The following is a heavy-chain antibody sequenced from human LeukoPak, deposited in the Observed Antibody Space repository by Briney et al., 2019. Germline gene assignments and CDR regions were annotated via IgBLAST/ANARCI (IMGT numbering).Heavy chain of an antibody. V-gene: IGHV3-53*04. D-gene: IGHD2-15*01. CDR2: IYSGGDT. CDR1: GFTVSSNY. Sequence: GGSLRLSCAASGFTVSSNYMSWVRQAPGKGLEWVSVIYSGGDTYYTDPVKGRFTISRHNSKNTLYLQMNSLRAEDTAVYYCARDSCGGGSCYSDSWGQGTLVTVSS. J-gene: IGHJ4*02. CDR3: ARDSCGGGSCYSDS.